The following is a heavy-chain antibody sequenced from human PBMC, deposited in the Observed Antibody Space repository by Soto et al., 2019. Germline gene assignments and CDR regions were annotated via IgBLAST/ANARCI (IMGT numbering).Heavy chain of an antibody. V-gene: IGHV3-30*03. D-gene: IGHD2-15*01. CDR3: AMDIYGGSSRFDY. CDR1: GFTFSNNG. J-gene: IGHJ4*02. Sequence: QVQLVESGGGAVQPGRSLRLSCAASGFTFSNNGIHWVRQAPGKGLEWVAVISSDGLNKYYADSVKGRFTISRDNSKNELFLQMNSLRVEDNAVYYCAMDIYGGSSRFDYWGQGTLVTVSS. CDR2: ISSDGLNK.